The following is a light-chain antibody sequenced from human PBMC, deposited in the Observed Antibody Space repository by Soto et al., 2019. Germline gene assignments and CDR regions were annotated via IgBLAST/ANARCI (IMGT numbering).Light chain of an antibody. CDR3: LQTHSSPRT. Sequence: DIQMTQSPSSLSASVGDRVTITCRASQNIVSRYLSWYQQRPGKAPNLLISGASNLQSDVPSRFSGSGSGTDITLTMSSVQAQDFVSYFCLQTHSSPRTFGGGTKVQMK. CDR2: GAS. J-gene: IGKJ4*01. CDR1: QNIVSRY. V-gene: IGKV1-39*01.